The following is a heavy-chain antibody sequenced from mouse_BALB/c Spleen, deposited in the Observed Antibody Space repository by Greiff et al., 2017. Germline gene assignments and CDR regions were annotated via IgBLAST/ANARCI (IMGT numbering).Heavy chain of an antibody. CDR1: GFNIKDYY. CDR2: IDPENGDT. J-gene: IGHJ4*01. V-gene: IGHV14-4*02. CDR3: ARSSLLYYAMDY. Sequence: VQLQQSGAELVRSGASVKLSCTASGFNIKDYYMHWVKQRPEQGLEWIGWIDPENGDTEYAPKFQGKATMTADTSSNTAYLQLSSLTSDDSAVYFCARSSLLYYAMDYWGQGTSVTVSS. D-gene: IGHD1-2*01.